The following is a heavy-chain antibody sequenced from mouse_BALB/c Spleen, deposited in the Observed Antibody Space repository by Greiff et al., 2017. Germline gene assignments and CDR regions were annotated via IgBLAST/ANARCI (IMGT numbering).Heavy chain of an antibody. D-gene: IGHD2-1*01. Sequence: VKLVESGGGLVKPGGSLKLSCAASGFTFSSYAMSWVRQSPEKRLEWVAEISSGGSYTYYPDTVTGRFTISRDNAKNTLYLEMSSLRSEDTAMYYCARDYGNYFDYWGQGTTLTVSS. CDR1: GFTFSSYA. CDR2: ISSGGSYT. V-gene: IGHV5-9-4*01. CDR3: ARDYGNYFDY. J-gene: IGHJ2*01.